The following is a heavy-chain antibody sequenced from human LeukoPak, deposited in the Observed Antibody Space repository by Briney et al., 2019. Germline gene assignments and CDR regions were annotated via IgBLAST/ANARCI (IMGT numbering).Heavy chain of an antibody. CDR3: ARHSGQTGSAFGI. V-gene: IGHV4-59*08. CDR1: GGSISSDY. D-gene: IGHD6-19*01. CDR2: IYYSGST. Sequence: SETLSLTCTVSGGSISSDYWSWIRQPPGKGLEWIGYIYYSGSTNYNPSLKSRVTISVDTSKNQFSLKLRSVTAADTAVYYCARHSGQTGSAFGIWGQGTMVTVSS. J-gene: IGHJ3*02.